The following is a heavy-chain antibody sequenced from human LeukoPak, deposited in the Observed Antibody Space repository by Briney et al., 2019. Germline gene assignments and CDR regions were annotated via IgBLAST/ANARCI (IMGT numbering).Heavy chain of an antibody. D-gene: IGHD6-13*01. CDR3: ARLSRKFSGSLDY. Sequence: GGSLILSCAASGFTLINFEMTGVRQAPGRGLEWVSYISSSSTTIYNEDSVTGRFTISRDNAKNSMYLLMNSLRAEDTAVYYCARLSRKFSGSLDYWGQGTLVTVSS. CDR2: ISSSSTTI. V-gene: IGHV3-48*03. CDR1: GFTLINFE. J-gene: IGHJ4*02.